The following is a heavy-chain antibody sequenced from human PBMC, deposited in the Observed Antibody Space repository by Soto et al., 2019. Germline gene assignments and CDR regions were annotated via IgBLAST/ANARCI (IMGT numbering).Heavy chain of an antibody. V-gene: IGHV3-23*01. CDR1: GFTFSNYA. CDR2: IRETGNT. D-gene: IGHD1-26*01. Sequence: GGSLRLSCAASGFTFSNYAMSWIRQAPGKGLEWVSTIRETGNTYYADSVRGRFATSRDNSENPLYLQMSSLRAEDTAVYYCAKQQMGVIRALDYWGQGTLVTVSS. CDR3: AKQQMGVIRALDY. J-gene: IGHJ4*02.